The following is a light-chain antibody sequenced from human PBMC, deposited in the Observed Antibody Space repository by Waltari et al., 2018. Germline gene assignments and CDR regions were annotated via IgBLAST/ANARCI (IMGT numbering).Light chain of an antibody. V-gene: IGKV1-9*01. CDR1: QGISSY. J-gene: IGKJ3*01. Sequence: DIQLTQSPSFLSASVGDRVTITCRASQGISSYLACYQQKPGKAPKLLIYAASTLQSGVPSRFSGSGSGTEFTLTISSLQPEDFATYYCQQLNSYPPLFGPGTKVDIK. CDR2: AAS. CDR3: QQLNSYPPL.